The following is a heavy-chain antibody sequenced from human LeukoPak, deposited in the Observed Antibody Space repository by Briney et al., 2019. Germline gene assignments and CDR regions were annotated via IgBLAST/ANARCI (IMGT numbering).Heavy chain of an antibody. V-gene: IGHV4-39*01. Sequence: PSETLSLTCTVSGGSISSSSYYWGWIRQPPGKGLEWIGSIYYSGSTYYNPSLKSRVTISVDTSKNQFSLKLSSVTAADTAVYYCARGRTIYDFWSGLYLNRNWFDPRGQGTLVTVSS. CDR3: ARGRTIYDFWSGLYLNRNWFDP. J-gene: IGHJ5*02. CDR2: IYYSGST. CDR1: GGSISSSSYY. D-gene: IGHD3-3*01.